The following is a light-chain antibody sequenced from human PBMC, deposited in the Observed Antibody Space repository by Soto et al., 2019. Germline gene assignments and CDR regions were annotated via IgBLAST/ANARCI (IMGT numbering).Light chain of an antibody. CDR2: AAS. Sequence: IQLTQSPSSLSASVGDRVTITCRASQSVTTYLNWYQQKPGKAPKLLISAASSLRDGAPSRFSGSGSGTVFSLTINSLHPEDFVTYYCQQSFSAPPLSFGGGTRVEVK. V-gene: IGKV1-39*01. CDR1: QSVTTY. CDR3: QQSFSAPPLS. J-gene: IGKJ4*01.